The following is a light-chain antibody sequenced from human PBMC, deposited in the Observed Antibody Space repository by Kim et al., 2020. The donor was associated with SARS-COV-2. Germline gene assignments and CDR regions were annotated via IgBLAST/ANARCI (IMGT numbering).Light chain of an antibody. CDR2: DKN. CDR1: SLRSYY. CDR3: NSRESGVNHVI. Sequence: SSELTQDPAVSVALGQTVRITCQGDSLRSYYATWYQQKPGQAPVLVIYDKNSRPSGIPARFSASYSGNTAFLTITGAQAGDGAVYYCNSRESGVNHVIFGGGTQLTVL. J-gene: IGLJ2*01. V-gene: IGLV3-19*01.